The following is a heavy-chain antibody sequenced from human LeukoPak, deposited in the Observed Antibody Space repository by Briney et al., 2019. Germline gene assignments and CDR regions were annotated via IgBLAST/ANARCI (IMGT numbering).Heavy chain of an antibody. Sequence: GGSLRLSCAASGFTFSNAWMSWVRQAPGKGLEWVGRIKSKTDGGTTDYAAPVKDRFTISRDDSKTTLYLQMNSLKTEDTAVYYCAKGYYGSAFSRFDPWGQGTLVTVSS. J-gene: IGHJ5*02. CDR1: GFTFSNAW. CDR2: IKSKTDGGTT. V-gene: IGHV3-15*01. D-gene: IGHD3-10*01. CDR3: AKGYYGSAFSRFDP.